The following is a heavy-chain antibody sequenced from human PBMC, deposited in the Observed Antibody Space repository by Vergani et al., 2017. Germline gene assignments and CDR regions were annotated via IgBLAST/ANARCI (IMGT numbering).Heavy chain of an antibody. V-gene: IGHV3-48*01. D-gene: IGHD3/OR15-3a*01. J-gene: IGHJ4*02. CDR3: ARDDRDWGDY. CDR2: ISSSSSTI. CDR1: GFTFSSYS. Sequence: EVQLVESGGVVVQPGGSLRLSCAASGFTFSSYSMNWVRQAPGKGLEWVSYISSSSSTIYYADSVKGRFTISRDNAKNSLYLQMNSLRAEDTAVYYCARDDRDWGDYWGQGTLVTVSS.